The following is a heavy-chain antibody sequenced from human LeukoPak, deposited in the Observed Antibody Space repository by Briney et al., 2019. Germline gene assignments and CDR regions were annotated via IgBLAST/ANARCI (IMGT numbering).Heavy chain of an antibody. CDR1: GFTFSTYW. CDR3: ARHAYGDRSFDF. CDR2: IKEDGSDM. Sequence: QSGGSLRLSCAGSGFTFSTYWMTWVRQAPGKGLECVANIKEDGSDMYYVDSVEGRFTISRDNARNSLYLQMNSLRAEDTAVYYCARHAYGDRSFDFWGQGTLVTVSS. J-gene: IGHJ4*02. V-gene: IGHV3-7*01. D-gene: IGHD4-17*01.